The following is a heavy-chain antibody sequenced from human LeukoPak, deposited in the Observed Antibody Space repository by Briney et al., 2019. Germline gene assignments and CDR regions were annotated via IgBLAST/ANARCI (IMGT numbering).Heavy chain of an antibody. CDR1: GFTLSDYG. Sequence: GGSLRLSCAASGFTLSDYGMQWVRQAPGKGLEWVAVTRYDGSKKNYADSVKGRFTISKDDSKSTLFLQMNSLRAEDTAVYYCARWEGNSEYYFDHWGQGTLVTVSS. J-gene: IGHJ4*02. V-gene: IGHV3-33*01. CDR3: ARWEGNSEYYFDH. CDR2: TRYDGSKK. D-gene: IGHD6-13*01.